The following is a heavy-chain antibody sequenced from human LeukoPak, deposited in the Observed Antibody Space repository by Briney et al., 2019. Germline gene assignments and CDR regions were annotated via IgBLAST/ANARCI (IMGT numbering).Heavy chain of an antibody. CDR2: IYPDDSDI. D-gene: IGHD3-16*02. CDR1: GYTFTNSW. Sequence: GESLKISCMGYGYTFTNSWIGWVRQLSGKGLEWMGLIYPDDSDITYSPSFRGRVTISADTSISAAYLQWSSLEASDTGMYYCARLAVNYDYVWGSYRYESDQYYYYMDVWGKGTTVTISS. J-gene: IGHJ6*03. CDR3: ARLAVNYDYVWGSYRYESDQYYYYMDV. V-gene: IGHV5-51*01.